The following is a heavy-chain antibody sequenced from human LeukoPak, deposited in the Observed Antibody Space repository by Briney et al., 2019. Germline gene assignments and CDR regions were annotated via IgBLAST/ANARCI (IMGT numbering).Heavy chain of an antibody. CDR1: GFTVTTNY. CDR3: AVGIAVAGPDY. J-gene: IGHJ4*02. V-gene: IGHV3-66*01. D-gene: IGHD6-19*01. CDR2: IYSGGST. Sequence: PGGSLRLSRAASGFTVTTNYMSCARQAPGKGREWVSIIYSGGSTYYADSVKGRFTISRDNSKNTLYLQMNRLRAEDTAVYYGAVGIAVAGPDYWGQGTLVTVSS.